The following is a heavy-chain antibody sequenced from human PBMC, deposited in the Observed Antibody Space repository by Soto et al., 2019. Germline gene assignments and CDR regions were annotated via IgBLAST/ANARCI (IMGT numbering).Heavy chain of an antibody. Sequence: GGSLRLSCAASGFTFSSYAMSWVRQAPGKGLEWVSAISGSGGSTYYADSVKGRFTISRDNSKNTLYLQMNSLRAEDTAVYYCAKNSLGYLDIVATMDYWGQGTLVTVSS. CDR1: GFTFSSYA. J-gene: IGHJ4*02. D-gene: IGHD5-12*01. V-gene: IGHV3-23*01. CDR3: AKNSLGYLDIVATMDY. CDR2: ISGSGGST.